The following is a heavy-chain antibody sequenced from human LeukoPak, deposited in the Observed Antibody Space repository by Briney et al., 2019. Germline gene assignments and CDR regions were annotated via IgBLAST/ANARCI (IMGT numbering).Heavy chain of an antibody. J-gene: IGHJ4*02. V-gene: IGHV3-21*01. Sequence: GGSLRLSCAASGFTFSSYSMNWVRQAPGKGLEWVSSISSSSSYIYYADSVKGRFTISRDNAKNSLYLRMNSLRAEDTAVYYCARDFGGFPLDYWGQGTLVTVSS. CDR2: ISSSSSYI. CDR3: ARDFGGFPLDY. D-gene: IGHD4-23*01. CDR1: GFTFSSYS.